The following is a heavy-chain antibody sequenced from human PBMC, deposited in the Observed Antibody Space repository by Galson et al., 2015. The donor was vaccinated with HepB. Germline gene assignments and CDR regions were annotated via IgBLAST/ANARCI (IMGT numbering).Heavy chain of an antibody. Sequence: SETLSLTCTVSGYSISSGYYWGWIRQPPGKGLEWIGSIYHSGSTYYNPSLKSRVTISVDTSKNQFSLKLSSVTAADTAVYYCARVTVYYYDSSGYYPNWFDPWGQGTLVTVSS. CDR2: IYHSGST. CDR3: ARVTVYYYDSSGYYPNWFDP. V-gene: IGHV4-38-2*02. J-gene: IGHJ5*02. CDR1: GYSISSGYY. D-gene: IGHD3-22*01.